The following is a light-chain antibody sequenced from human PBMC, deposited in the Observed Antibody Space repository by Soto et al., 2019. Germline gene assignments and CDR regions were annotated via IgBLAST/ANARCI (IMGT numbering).Light chain of an antibody. CDR1: SSDIGLHNF. J-gene: IGLJ3*02. CDR2: GVS. V-gene: IGLV2-14*01. Sequence: QSVLTQPASVSGSPGQSITISCTGTSSDIGLHNFVSWHQQHPGKAPKFIIYGVSNRPSGVSNRFSASKSGNTASLTISGLQADDEADYYCSSYTITFTWVFGGGTKLTVL. CDR3: SSYTITFTWV.